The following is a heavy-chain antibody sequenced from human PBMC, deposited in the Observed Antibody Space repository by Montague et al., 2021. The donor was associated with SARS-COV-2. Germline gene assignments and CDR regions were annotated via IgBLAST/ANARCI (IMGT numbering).Heavy chain of an antibody. CDR3: ARAGLGGAYYYYYGMDV. CDR1: GFTFSSYD. V-gene: IGHV3-13*01. CDR2: IGTAGDT. D-gene: IGHD4-23*01. Sequence: SLRLSCAASGFTFSSYDMHWVRQATGKGLEWVSAIGTAGDTYYPGSVKGRFTISRENAKNSLYLQMNSLRAGDTAVYYCARAGLGGAYYYYYGMDVWGQGPTVTVSS. J-gene: IGHJ6*02.